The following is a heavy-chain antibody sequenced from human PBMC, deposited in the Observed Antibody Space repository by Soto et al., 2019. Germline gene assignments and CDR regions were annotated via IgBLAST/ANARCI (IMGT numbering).Heavy chain of an antibody. V-gene: IGHV4-31*03. D-gene: IGHD2-15*01. J-gene: IGHJ4*02. Sequence: QVQLQESGPGLVKPSQTLSLTCTVSGGSISSGGYYWSWIRQHPGKGLEWIGYVYYSGSTYYNPSLKSRVTISVDTSKNLFSLKLSSVTAADTAVYYGASGVVAAFATYDYWGQGTLVTVSS. CDR3: ASGVVAAFATYDY. CDR1: GGSISSGGYY. CDR2: VYYSGST.